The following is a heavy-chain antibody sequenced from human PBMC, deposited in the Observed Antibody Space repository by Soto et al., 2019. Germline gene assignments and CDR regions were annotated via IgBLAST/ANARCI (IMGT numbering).Heavy chain of an antibody. V-gene: IGHV4-61*01. CDR2: IYYSGST. J-gene: IGHJ3*02. CDR1: GGSVSSGSYY. Sequence: QVQLQESGPGLVKPSETLSLTCTVSGGSVSSGSYYWSWIRQPPGKGLEWNGYIYYSGSTNYNPSLKSRVTISVDTSKNQFSLKLSSVTAADTAVYYCARDVAPVPYGGNRFDAFDIRGQGTMVTVSS. D-gene: IGHD4-17*01. CDR3: ARDVAPVPYGGNRFDAFDI.